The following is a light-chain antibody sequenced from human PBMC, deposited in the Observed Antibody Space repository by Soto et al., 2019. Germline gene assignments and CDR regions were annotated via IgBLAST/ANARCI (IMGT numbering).Light chain of an antibody. J-gene: IGLJ1*01. CDR2: GNS. CDR3: QSYDSSLSAHV. Sequence: QSVLTQPPSVSVAPGQRVTISCTGGSSNIGAGYDVHWYQQLPGTAPKLLIYGNSNRPSGVPDRFSGSKSGTSASLAITGLQAEDEADYYCQSYDSSLSAHVFGTGTKVT. CDR1: SSNIGAGYD. V-gene: IGLV1-40*01.